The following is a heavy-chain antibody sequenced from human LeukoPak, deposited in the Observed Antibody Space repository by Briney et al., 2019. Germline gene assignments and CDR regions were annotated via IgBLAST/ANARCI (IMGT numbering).Heavy chain of an antibody. V-gene: IGHV4-59*12. Sequence: SETLSLTCTVSGGSISSYYWSWIRQPPGKGLEWIGYIYYSGSTNYNPSLKSRVTISVDTSKNQFSLKLSSVTAADTAVYYCAREGGGMKGFDYWGQGALVTVSS. CDR2: IYYSGST. J-gene: IGHJ4*01. CDR3: AREGGGMKGFDY. D-gene: IGHD1-26*01. CDR1: GGSISSYY.